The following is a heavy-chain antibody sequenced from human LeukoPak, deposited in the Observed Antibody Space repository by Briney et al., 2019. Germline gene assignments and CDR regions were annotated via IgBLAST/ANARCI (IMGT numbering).Heavy chain of an antibody. V-gene: IGHV5-10-1*01. Sequence: GESLRISCKGSGYSFSTYWIIWVRQVPGKGLEWMGRIDPSDSYTDFSPSFQGHVTISADKSISTAYLQWSSLKASDTAIYYCARQRGANWFDPWGQGTLVTVSS. CDR3: ARQRGANWFDP. CDR2: IDPSDSYT. CDR1: GYSFSTYW. J-gene: IGHJ5*02.